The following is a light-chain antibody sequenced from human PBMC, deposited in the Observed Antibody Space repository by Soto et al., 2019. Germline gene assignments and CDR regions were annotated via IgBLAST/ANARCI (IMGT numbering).Light chain of an antibody. CDR1: QSISTY. CDR2: AVS. V-gene: IGKV1-39*01. Sequence: IRMTQSPSSLSASVGDRVTITCRAGQSISTYLNWYQQKPGKAPKLLIYAVSTFPSGVPSRFGGSGSGTEFTLTISSLQPEDSGTYYCQQTYSTTTFGQGTKVDIK. CDR3: QQTYSTTT. J-gene: IGKJ1*01.